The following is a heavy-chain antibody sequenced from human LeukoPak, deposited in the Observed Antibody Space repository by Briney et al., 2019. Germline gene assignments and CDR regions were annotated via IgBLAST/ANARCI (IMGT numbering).Heavy chain of an antibody. V-gene: IGHV4-39*02. Sequence: PSETLSLTCTVSAGSISSSDYYWGWIRQSPGKGLEWIGRISYSGNTYYNPSLKSRVTISVDTSKNHFSLRLSSVTAADTAVYYYMDVWGEGTTVAVSS. CDR3: MDV. CDR1: AGSISSSDYY. J-gene: IGHJ6*03. CDR2: ISYSGNT.